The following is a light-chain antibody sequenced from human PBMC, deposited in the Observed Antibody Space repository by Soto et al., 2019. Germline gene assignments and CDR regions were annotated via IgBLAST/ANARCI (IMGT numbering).Light chain of an antibody. CDR3: SSYAGSSTLYV. V-gene: IGLV2-8*01. CDR1: SNDVGDYNY. Sequence: LTHPPSASGSPGQSVTISCTGTSNDVGDYNYVSWYQQHPGKAPKLMIYEVSKRPSGVPGRFSGSKSGNTASLTVSGLQAEDEADYYCSSYAGSSTLYVFGTGTKVTVL. J-gene: IGLJ1*01. CDR2: EVS.